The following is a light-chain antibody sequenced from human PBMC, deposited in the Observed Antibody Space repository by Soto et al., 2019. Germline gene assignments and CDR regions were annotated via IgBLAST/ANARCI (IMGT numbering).Light chain of an antibody. Sequence: IVCTQYPATLSLSPGERCTLSCMASQSVSSYLAWYQQKPGQAPRLLIYDASNRATGIPARFSGSGSGTDFTLTISSLEPEDFAVYYCQQRSNWPPITVGQGTRLEIK. J-gene: IGKJ5*01. V-gene: IGKV3-11*01. CDR1: QSVSSY. CDR3: QQRSNWPPIT. CDR2: DAS.